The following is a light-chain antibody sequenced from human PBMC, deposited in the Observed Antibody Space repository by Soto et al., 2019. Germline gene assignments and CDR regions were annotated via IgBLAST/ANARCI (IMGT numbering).Light chain of an antibody. CDR2: DAS. CDR1: ESITNR. V-gene: IGKV1-5*01. Sequence: DIPMTQSPSTLSASVGDRVTITCRASESITNRLAWYQQKPGKAPKVLIYDASNLQSGVPSRFSGRGFGTEFILTISSLQPDDFATYSCQHYGGLWTFGQGTKVDIK. CDR3: QHYGGLWT. J-gene: IGKJ1*01.